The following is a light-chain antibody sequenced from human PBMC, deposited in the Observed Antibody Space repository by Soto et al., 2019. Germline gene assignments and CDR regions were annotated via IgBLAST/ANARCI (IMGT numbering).Light chain of an antibody. J-gene: IGLJ2*01. V-gene: IGLV1-47*01. Sequence: QSVLTQPPSASGTPGQRVTISXSXXXXXIGSNYAHWYRQLPGTAPKLVIYANSQRPSGVPDRFSGSKSGTSASLAISGLRSEDEADYYCASWDDSLRGVLFGGGTKLTVL. CDR3: ASWDDSLRGVL. CDR1: XXXIGSNY. CDR2: ANS.